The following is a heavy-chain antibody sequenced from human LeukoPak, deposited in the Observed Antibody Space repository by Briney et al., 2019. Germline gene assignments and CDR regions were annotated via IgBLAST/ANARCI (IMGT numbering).Heavy chain of an antibody. D-gene: IGHD5-18*01. CDR2: LDSGGST. V-gene: IGHV3-53*01. CDR3: ARYHTALNY. J-gene: IGHJ4*02. Sequence: GGSLRLSCVASGFSVSSDYMTWVRQAPGKGLEWVSVLDSGGSTYYADSVKGRFTISRDNSKNTLYLQMNNLRVEDTAVYYCARYHTALNYWGQGTLVTASS. CDR1: GFSVSSDY.